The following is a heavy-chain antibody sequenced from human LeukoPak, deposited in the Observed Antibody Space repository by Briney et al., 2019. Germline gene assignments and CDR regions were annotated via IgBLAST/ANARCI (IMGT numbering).Heavy chain of an antibody. D-gene: IGHD6-13*01. V-gene: IGHV4-34*01. CDR1: GGSFSGYY. Sequence: SETLSLTCGVYGGSFSGYYWNWIRQSPGKGLEWIGEINHSGSTNYNPSLKSRVTMSVDTSQKQFSLRLTSVTAADTAVYYCARGRYLTTLGGAAAGFLDYWGQGTLVTVSS. J-gene: IGHJ4*02. CDR2: INHSGST. CDR3: ARGRYLTTLGGAAAGFLDY.